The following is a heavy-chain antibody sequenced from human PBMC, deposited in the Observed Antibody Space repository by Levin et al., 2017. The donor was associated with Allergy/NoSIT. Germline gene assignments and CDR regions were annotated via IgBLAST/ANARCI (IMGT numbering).Heavy chain of an antibody. CDR2: IYPGDSDT. CDR1: GYTFPSYW. D-gene: IGHD3-16*02. CDR3: VRPRRMALRYDAFDI. V-gene: IGHV5-51*01. J-gene: IGHJ3*02. Sequence: GGSLKISCKGSGYTFPSYWIGWVRQMPEKGLEWMGIIYPGDSDTRYSPSFQGQVTISVDKSISTAYLQWSSLKASDTAIYYCVRPRRMALRYDAFDIWGQGTMVTVSS.